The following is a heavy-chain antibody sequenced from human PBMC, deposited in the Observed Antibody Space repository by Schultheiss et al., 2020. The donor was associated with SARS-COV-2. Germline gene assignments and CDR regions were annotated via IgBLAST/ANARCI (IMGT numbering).Heavy chain of an antibody. J-gene: IGHJ6*03. D-gene: IGHD2-2*01. CDR2: IYHSGST. V-gene: IGHV4-4*02. CDR1: GGSISSGYW. Sequence: SETLSLTCTVSGGSISSGYWWTWVRQSPEKGLQWIGEIYHSGSTNYNPSLKSRVTISVDKSKNQLSLKVSSVTAADTAVYYCARDGSVFCSSTSCKSGHYYYHMDVWGKGTTVTVS. CDR3: ARDGSVFCSSTSCKSGHYYYHMDV.